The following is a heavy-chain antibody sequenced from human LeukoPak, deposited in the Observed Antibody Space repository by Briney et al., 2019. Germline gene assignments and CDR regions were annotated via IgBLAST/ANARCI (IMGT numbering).Heavy chain of an antibody. Sequence: GGSLRLSCAASGFTFSSYAMSWVRQAPGKGLEWVANIKQDGSEKYYVDSVKGRFTISRDNAKNSLYLQMNSLRAEDTAVYYCAREFGYDILTGYYNAFDIWGQGTMVTVSS. CDR1: GFTFSSYA. V-gene: IGHV3-7*01. CDR3: AREFGYDILTGYYNAFDI. J-gene: IGHJ3*02. D-gene: IGHD3-9*01. CDR2: IKQDGSEK.